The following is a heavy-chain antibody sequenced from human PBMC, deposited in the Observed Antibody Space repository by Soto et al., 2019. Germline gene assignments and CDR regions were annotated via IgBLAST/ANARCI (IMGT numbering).Heavy chain of an antibody. CDR3: ARVNYYDSSGELGPEDAFDI. D-gene: IGHD3-22*01. J-gene: IGHJ3*02. Sequence: PGGSLRLSCAASGFTFSSYGMHWGRQAPCKGLEWVAVIWYDGSNKYYADSVKGRFTISRDNSKNTLYLQMNSLRAEDTAVYYCARVNYYDSSGELGPEDAFDIWGQGTMVTVSS. CDR1: GFTFSSYG. CDR2: IWYDGSNK. V-gene: IGHV3-33*01.